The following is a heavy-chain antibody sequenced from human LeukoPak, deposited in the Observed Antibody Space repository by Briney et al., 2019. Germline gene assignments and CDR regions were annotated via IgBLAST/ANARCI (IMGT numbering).Heavy chain of an antibody. J-gene: IGHJ4*02. Sequence: ASVKVSCKASGYTFTSYDINWVRQAAGQGLEWMGWMNPNSGNPGYAQKFQGRVTMTRNTSISTAYMELSSLRSEDTAVYYCARVHGDYGGVSYWGQGTLVTVSS. V-gene: IGHV1-8*01. CDR3: ARVHGDYGGVSY. CDR2: MNPNSGNP. CDR1: GYTFTSYD. D-gene: IGHD4-17*01.